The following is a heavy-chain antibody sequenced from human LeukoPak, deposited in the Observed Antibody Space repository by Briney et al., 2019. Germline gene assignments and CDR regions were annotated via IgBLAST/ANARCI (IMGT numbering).Heavy chain of an antibody. V-gene: IGHV4-61*02. CDR2: IYTSGST. Sequence: PSETLSLTCTVSGGSISSSSYYWSWIRQPAGKGLEWIGRIYTSGSTNYNPSLKSRVTMSVDTSKNQFSLKLSSVTAADTAVYYCARDPRGYYYMDVWGKGTTVTVSS. J-gene: IGHJ6*03. CDR1: GGSISSSSYY. CDR3: ARDPRGYYYMDV.